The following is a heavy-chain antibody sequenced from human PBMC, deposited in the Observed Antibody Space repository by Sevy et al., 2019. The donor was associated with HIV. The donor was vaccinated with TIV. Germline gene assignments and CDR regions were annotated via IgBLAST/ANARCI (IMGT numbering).Heavy chain of an antibody. V-gene: IGHV3-23*01. D-gene: IGHD2-8*01. CDR1: GFTFSKYS. Sequence: GGSLRLSCAASGFTFSKYSMSWVRQPPRKGLEWVSTLSFGCGEINYADSVKGRFTISRVNSKSSVYLQMNNLRPEDTAVYYCAREGCTKPHDYWGQGTLVTVSS. CDR3: AREGCTKPHDY. CDR2: LSFGCGEI. J-gene: IGHJ4*02.